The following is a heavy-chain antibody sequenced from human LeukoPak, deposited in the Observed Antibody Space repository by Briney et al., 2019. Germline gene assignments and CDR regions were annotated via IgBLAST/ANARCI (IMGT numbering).Heavy chain of an antibody. CDR3: ARDGGATTGTPYYGGLDV. J-gene: IGHJ6*02. D-gene: IGHD1-26*01. CDR1: AYTFTNYY. CDR2: INPSGGST. V-gene: IGHV1-46*01. Sequence: SSVTVSCKASAYTFTNYYIHLVRQAPGQGLEWMGIINPSGGSTSFAQKFQGRVTMTRDTSTGTVYMELSSLRSEDTAVYYCARDGGATTGTPYYGGLDVWGQGTTVTVSS.